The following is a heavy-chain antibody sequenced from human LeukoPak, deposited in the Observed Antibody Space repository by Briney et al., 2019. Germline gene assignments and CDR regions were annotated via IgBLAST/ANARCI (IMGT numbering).Heavy chain of an antibody. CDR3: ARDNLGY. J-gene: IGHJ4*02. CDR1: GFTFSSYS. CDR2: ISSSSSHI. D-gene: IGHD3-16*01. Sequence: GGSLRLSCAASGFTFSSYSMNWVRQAPGKGLEWVSSISSSSSHIYYADSVKGRFTISRDNAKNSLYLQMNSLRAEDTAVYYCARDNLGYWGQGTLVTVSS. V-gene: IGHV3-21*01.